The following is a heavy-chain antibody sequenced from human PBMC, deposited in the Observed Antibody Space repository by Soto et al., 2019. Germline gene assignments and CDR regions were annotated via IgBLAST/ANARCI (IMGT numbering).Heavy chain of an antibody. V-gene: IGHV3-21*01. D-gene: IGHD6-19*01. J-gene: IGHJ4*02. CDR1: GFSFDTYN. CDR2: ISSGRPDI. CDR3: ARDHLGIAAGDFDL. Sequence: GGSLRLSCAASGFSFDTYNMNWVRQAPGKGLEWVSSISSGRPDIFYADSVRGRFTISRDDAKKSLFLQMNSLRADDTAVYYCARDHLGIAAGDFDLWGQGPLVTVSS.